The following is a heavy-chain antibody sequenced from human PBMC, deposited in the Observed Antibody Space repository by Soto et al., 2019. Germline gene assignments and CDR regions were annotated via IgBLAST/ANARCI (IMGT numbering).Heavy chain of an antibody. CDR2: ISSSGSTI. D-gene: IGHD3-16*01. J-gene: IGHJ4*02. V-gene: IGHV3-11*01. CDR3: ARWYDWGPPRRLDY. CDR1: GFTFSDYY. Sequence: QVQLVESGGGLVQPGGSLRLSCAASGFTFSDYYMSWIRQAPGKGLEWGSYISSSGSTIYYADSVKGRFTISRDNAKNSLDLQMNSLRAEDTAVYYCARWYDWGPPRRLDYWGQGTLLTVSS.